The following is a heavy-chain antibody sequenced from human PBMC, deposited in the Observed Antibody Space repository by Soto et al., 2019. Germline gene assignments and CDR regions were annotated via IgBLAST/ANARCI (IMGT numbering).Heavy chain of an antibody. CDR1: GFSLSTSGVG. Sequence: SGPTLVNPTQTLTLTCTFSGFSLSTSGVGVGWIRQPPGKALEWLELIYWDGDKRYSPSLKSRLTITKVTSKNQVVLTMTNMDPVDPATYDCAHIEVVPAALDAFDNWGQGTMVTVSS. CDR2: IYWDGDK. CDR3: AHIEVVPAALDAFDN. J-gene: IGHJ3*02. V-gene: IGHV2-5*02. D-gene: IGHD2-2*01.